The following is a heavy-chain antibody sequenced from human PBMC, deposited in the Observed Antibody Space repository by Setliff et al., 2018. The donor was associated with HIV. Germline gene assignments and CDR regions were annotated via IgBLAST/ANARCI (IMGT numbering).Heavy chain of an antibody. D-gene: IGHD4-17*01. J-gene: IGHJ4*02. CDR1: GGPFTSSS. CDR3: ARELGDYIHYFDY. CDR2: INPNNGGT. Sequence: ASVKVSCKASGGPFTSSSIGWVRQAPGQGLEWMGWINPNNGGTNYAQKFQGRVTMTRDTSISTAYMELSRLRSDDTAVYYCARELGDYIHYFDYWGQGTLVTVSS. V-gene: IGHV1-2*02.